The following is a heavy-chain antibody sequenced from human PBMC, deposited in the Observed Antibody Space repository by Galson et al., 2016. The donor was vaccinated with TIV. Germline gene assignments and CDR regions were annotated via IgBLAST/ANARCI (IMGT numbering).Heavy chain of an antibody. V-gene: IGHV4-38-2*02. CDR1: GHSFTRDYY. Sequence: ETLSLTCTVSGHSFTRDYYSGWIRQPPGKGPEWIGSVYYTGGTYYNPSLRRRVTLSLDTSNNQFFLKLSSVTAADTAVYYCTREIAGTTVHSWGQGALVTVSA. CDR2: VYYTGGT. D-gene: IGHD1-7*01. J-gene: IGHJ4*02. CDR3: TREIAGTTVHS.